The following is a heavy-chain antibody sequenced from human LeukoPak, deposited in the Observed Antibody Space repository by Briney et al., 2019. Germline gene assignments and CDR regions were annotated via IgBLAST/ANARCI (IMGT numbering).Heavy chain of an antibody. J-gene: IGHJ4*02. CDR3: ARAQNSYYYDSSGYQTTATDFDY. CDR1: GYTFTGYY. D-gene: IGHD3-22*01. Sequence: ASVTVSCKASGYTFTGYYMHWVRQAPGQGLEWMGWINPNSGGTNYAQKFQGWVTMTRDTSISTAYMELSRLRSDDTAVYYCARAQNSYYYDSSGYQTTATDFDYWGQGTLVTVSS. CDR2: INPNSGGT. V-gene: IGHV1-2*04.